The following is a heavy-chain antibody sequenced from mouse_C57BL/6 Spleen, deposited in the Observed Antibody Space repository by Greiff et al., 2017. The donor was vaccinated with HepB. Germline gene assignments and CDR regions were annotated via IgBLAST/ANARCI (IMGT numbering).Heavy chain of an antibody. J-gene: IGHJ4*01. CDR3: ARSYDYDVRYAMDY. CDR2: INPNNGGT. CDR1: GYTFTDYY. Sequence: EVKLQQSGPELVKPGASVKISCKASGYTFTDYYMNWVKQSHGKSLEWIGDINPNNGGTSYNQKFKGKATLTVDKSSSTAYMELRSLTSEDSAVYYCARSYDYDVRYAMDYWGQGTSVTVSS. V-gene: IGHV1-26*01. D-gene: IGHD2-4*01.